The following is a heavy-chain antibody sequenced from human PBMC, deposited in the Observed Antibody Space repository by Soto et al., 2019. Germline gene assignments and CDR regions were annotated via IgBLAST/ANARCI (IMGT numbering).Heavy chain of an antibody. CDR1: GGTFSSYA. CDR3: ARDLGGSGSPEFDY. V-gene: IGHV1-69*01. CDR2: IIPIFGTA. D-gene: IGHD3-10*01. J-gene: IGHJ4*02. Sequence: VKVSCKASGGTFSSYAISWVRQAPGQGLEWMGGIIPIFGTANYAQKFQGRVTITADESTSTAYMELSSLRSEDTAVCYCARDLGGSGSPEFDYWGQGTLVTVSS.